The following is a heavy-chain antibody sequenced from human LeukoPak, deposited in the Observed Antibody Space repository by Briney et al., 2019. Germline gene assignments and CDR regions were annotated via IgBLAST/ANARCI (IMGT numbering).Heavy chain of an antibody. J-gene: IGHJ5*02. CDR2: ITSDGSGT. Sequence: PGGSLRLSCAASGFPFSNYWMHWVRQAPGKGLVWLSHITSDGSGTSYADSVKGRFTISGDNAKYTLYLQMNSLRAEDTAVYYCAKDQGARYYGSGSSWFDPWGQGTLVTVSS. V-gene: IGHV3-74*01. CDR3: AKDQGARYYGSGSSWFDP. CDR1: GFPFSNYW. D-gene: IGHD3-10*01.